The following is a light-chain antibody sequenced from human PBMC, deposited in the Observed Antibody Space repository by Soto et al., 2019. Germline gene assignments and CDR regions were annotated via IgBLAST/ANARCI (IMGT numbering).Light chain of an antibody. CDR2: KAS. CDR1: QSVTTW. J-gene: IGKJ5*01. CDR3: QQYSTYPIT. Sequence: DIQMTQSPSTLSASAGDRVTITCRASQSVTTWLAWYQQKPGKAPKLLIYKASNLESGLPSRFTGSGSGTEFTLTISSLQSDDFATYYCQQYSTYPITFGQGTRLEIK. V-gene: IGKV1-5*03.